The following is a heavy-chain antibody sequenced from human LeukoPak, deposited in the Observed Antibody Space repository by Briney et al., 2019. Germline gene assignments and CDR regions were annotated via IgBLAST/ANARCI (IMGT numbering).Heavy chain of an antibody. CDR2: MNPNSGNT. Sequence: ASVKVSCKASGYTFSSYDINWVRQATGQGLEWMGWMNPNSGNTGYAQEFQGRVSMTRNTSTSTAYMELSSLRSDHTAVYYCARGRPHGVWGKGTTVTVSS. CDR1: GYTFSSYD. J-gene: IGHJ6*04. V-gene: IGHV1-8*01. CDR3: ARGRPHGV.